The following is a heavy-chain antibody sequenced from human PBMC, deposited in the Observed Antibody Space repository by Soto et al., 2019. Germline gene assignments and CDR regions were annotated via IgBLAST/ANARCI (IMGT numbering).Heavy chain of an antibody. CDR1: GGTFSSYA. D-gene: IGHD1-20*01. CDR3: ARGITGTVSYYYGMDV. V-gene: IGHV1-69*12. J-gene: IGHJ6*02. Sequence: QVQLVQSGAEVKKPGSSVKVSCKASGGTFSSYAISWVRQAPGQGLEWMGGIIPIFGTANYAQKFQGRVTITADETTSTAYRELSSLRSEDKAVYYCARGITGTVSYYYGMDVWGQGTTVTVSS. CDR2: IIPIFGTA.